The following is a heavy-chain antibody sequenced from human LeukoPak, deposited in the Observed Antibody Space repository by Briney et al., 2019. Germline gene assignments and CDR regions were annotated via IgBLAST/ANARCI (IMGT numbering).Heavy chain of an antibody. V-gene: IGHV1-24*01. J-gene: IGHJ1*01. CDR3: ATREDYGDSEYFQH. Sequence: ASVKVSCKASGGTFSSYAISWVRQAPGKGLEWMGGFDPEDGETIYAQKFQGRVTMTEDTSTDTAYMELSSLRSEDTAVYYCATREDYGDSEYFQHWGQGTLVTVSS. D-gene: IGHD4-17*01. CDR1: GGTFSSYA. CDR2: FDPEDGET.